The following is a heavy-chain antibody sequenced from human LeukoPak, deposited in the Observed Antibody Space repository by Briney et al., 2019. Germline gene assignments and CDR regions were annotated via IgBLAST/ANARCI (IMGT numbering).Heavy chain of an antibody. CDR3: ARHPFSAPFDY. V-gene: IGHV4-59*08. CDR2: AYHTGHT. J-gene: IGHJ4*02. CDR1: GGSMINYY. Sequence: SETLSLTCTVSGGSMINYYWSWVRLTPGKGLEWIAYAYHTGHTHYNPSLKSRATISLDTSKNQVSLKVNSVTAADTAAYYCARHPFSAPFDYWGQGTLVTVSS. D-gene: IGHD6-19*01.